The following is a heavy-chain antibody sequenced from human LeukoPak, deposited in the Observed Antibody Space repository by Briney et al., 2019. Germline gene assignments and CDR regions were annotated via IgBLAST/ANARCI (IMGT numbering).Heavy chain of an antibody. Sequence: SETLSLTCAVSGYSISSGYYWGWIRQPPGKGLEWIGSIYHSGSTYYNPSLKSRVTISVDTSKNQFSLRLSSVTAADTAVYYCARMEYSSSWDNWFDPWGQGTLVTVSS. CDR2: IYHSGST. CDR3: ARMEYSSSWDNWFDP. D-gene: IGHD6-6*01. V-gene: IGHV4-38-2*01. CDR1: GYSISSGYY. J-gene: IGHJ5*02.